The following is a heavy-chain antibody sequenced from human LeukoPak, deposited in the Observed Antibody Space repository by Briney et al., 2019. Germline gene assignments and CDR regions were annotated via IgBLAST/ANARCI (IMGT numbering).Heavy chain of an antibody. Sequence: ASVKVSCKASGYTFTSYGISWVRQAAGQGLEWMGWISAYNGNTNYAQKLQGRVTMTTDTSTSTAYMELRSLRSDDTAVYYCARNDYGDYVTSSWFDPWGQGTLVTVSS. CDR3: ARNDYGDYVTSSWFDP. D-gene: IGHD4-17*01. CDR2: ISAYNGNT. CDR1: GYTFTSYG. J-gene: IGHJ5*02. V-gene: IGHV1-18*01.